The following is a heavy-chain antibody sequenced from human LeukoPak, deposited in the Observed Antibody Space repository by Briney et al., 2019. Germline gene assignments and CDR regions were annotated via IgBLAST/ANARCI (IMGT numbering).Heavy chain of an antibody. CDR1: GFTFSVYS. CDR3: ARELSGSYSDY. J-gene: IGHJ4*02. D-gene: IGHD1-26*01. Sequence: GGSLRLSCAASGFTFSVYSMNWVRRAAGKGLEWGSYITSSSSTMFYADSVKGRFTISRDNAKNSLHLQMNSLRDEDTAVYYCARELSGSYSDYWGQGTLVTVSS. V-gene: IGHV3-48*02. CDR2: ITSSSSTM.